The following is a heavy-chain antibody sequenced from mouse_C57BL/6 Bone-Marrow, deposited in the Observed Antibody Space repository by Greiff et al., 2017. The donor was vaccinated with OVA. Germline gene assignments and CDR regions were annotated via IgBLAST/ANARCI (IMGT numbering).Heavy chain of an antibody. CDR3: ARWGCDGYSWFAY. CDR2: IDPSDSET. J-gene: IGHJ3*01. V-gene: IGHV1-52*01. CDR1: GYTFTSYW. Sequence: QVQLQQPGAELVRPGSSVKLSCKASGYTFTSYWMHWVKQRPIQGLEWIGNIDPSDSETHYNQKFKDKATLTVDKSSSTAYMQLSSLTSEDSAVYYCARWGCDGYSWFAYWGQGTLVTVSA. D-gene: IGHD2-3*01.